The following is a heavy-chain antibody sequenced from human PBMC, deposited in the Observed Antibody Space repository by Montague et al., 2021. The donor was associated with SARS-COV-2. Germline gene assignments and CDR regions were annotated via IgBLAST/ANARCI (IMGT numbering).Heavy chain of an antibody. CDR2: ISTSAYTT. Sequence: SLRLSCAASGFTFSNYDMNWVRQAPGKGPEWISYISTSAYTTSYAGSVKGRFTISRDNGKNSRYLQMNSLRVEDTAVYYCTRDYRSIVGDGLDIWGQGTKVTVSS. J-gene: IGHJ3*02. D-gene: IGHD3-16*02. V-gene: IGHV3-48*03. CDR1: GFTFSNYD. CDR3: TRDYRSIVGDGLDI.